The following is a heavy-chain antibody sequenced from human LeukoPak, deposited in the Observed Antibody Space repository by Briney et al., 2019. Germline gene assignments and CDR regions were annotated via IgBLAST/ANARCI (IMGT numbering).Heavy chain of an antibody. J-gene: IGHJ5*02. Sequence: SVKASCKASGGTFSSYAISWVRQAPGQGLEWMGGIIPIFGTANYAQKFQGRVTITADKSTSTAYMELSSLRSEDTAVYCCARVSVGWFDPWGQGTLVTVSS. CDR2: IIPIFGTA. CDR1: GGTFSSYA. CDR3: ARVSVGWFDP. D-gene: IGHD2-15*01. V-gene: IGHV1-69*06.